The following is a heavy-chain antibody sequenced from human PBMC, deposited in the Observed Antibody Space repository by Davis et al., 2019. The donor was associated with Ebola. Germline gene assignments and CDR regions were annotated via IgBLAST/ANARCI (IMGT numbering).Heavy chain of an antibody. D-gene: IGHD3-3*01. CDR1: GGTFSSYA. CDR3: ARGRNDFWSGYLYYYYYYGMDV. V-gene: IGHV1-69*04. CDR2: IIPILGIA. J-gene: IGHJ6*02. Sequence: SVKVSCKASGGTFSSYAISWVRQAPGQGLEWMGRIIPILGIANYAQKFQGRVTITADKSTSTAYMELSSLRSEDTAVYYCARGRNDFWSGYLYYYYYYGMDVWGQGTTVTVSS.